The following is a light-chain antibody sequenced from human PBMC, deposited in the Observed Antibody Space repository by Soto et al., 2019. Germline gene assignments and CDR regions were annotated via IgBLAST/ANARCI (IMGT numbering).Light chain of an antibody. V-gene: IGKV1-5*03. J-gene: IGKJ4*01. CDR2: KAS. Sequence: DIQMTQSPATLSASVGDRVTITCRASQSISTWLAWYQQQPGKAPKLLIYKASSLESGVSSRFGGSGSGTEFTLTISSLQADDFATYYCQQYTTYPLTFGGGTTVEIK. CDR3: QQYTTYPLT. CDR1: QSISTW.